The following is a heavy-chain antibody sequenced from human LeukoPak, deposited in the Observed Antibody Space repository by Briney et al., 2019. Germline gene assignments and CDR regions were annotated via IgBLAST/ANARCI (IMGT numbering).Heavy chain of an antibody. Sequence: GGSLRLSCAASGFTFSSYAMSWVRQAPGKGLEWVSAISGSGGSTYYADFVKGRFTISGDNSKNTLYLQMNSLSPEDTAVYYCAKASSLMGYGDYDDYFDYWGQGTLLTVFS. CDR3: AKASSLMGYGDYDDYFDY. V-gene: IGHV3-23*01. CDR2: ISGSGGST. D-gene: IGHD4-17*01. J-gene: IGHJ4*02. CDR1: GFTFSSYA.